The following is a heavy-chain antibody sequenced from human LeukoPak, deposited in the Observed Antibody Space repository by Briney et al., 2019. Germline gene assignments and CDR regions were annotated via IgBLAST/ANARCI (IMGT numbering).Heavy chain of an antibody. D-gene: IGHD3-22*01. J-gene: IGHJ5*02. V-gene: IGHV4-34*01. CDR1: GVSFSGYY. Sequence: SETLSLTCAVYGVSFSGYYRSWIRQPPAKGLEWIGEINHSGSTNYNPSLKSRVTISVDTSKNQFSLKLSSVTAADTAVYYCARARSYYDSSGYYYWFDPWGQGTLVTVSS. CDR3: ARARSYYDSSGYYYWFDP. CDR2: INHSGST.